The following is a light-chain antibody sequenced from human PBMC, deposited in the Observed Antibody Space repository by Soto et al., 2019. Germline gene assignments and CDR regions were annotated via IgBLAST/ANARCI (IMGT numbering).Light chain of an antibody. CDR2: DVN. Sequence: QSALTQPRSVSGSPGQSVTISCTGISSDVDNYKYVSWYQQHPGKAPKLIICDVNRRPSGVPDRFSGTKSGNTASLTISGLQAEDEADYYCCSYAGSYTSFGTGTKLTVL. CDR3: CSYAGSYTS. CDR1: SSDVDNYKY. V-gene: IGLV2-11*01. J-gene: IGLJ1*01.